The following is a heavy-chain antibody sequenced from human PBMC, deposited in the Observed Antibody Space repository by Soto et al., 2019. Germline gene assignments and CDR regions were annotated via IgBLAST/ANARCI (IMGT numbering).Heavy chain of an antibody. Sequence: ASVKVSCKASGYTFTSYYMHWMRQAPGQGLEWMGIINPSGGSTSYAQKFQGRVTRTRDTSTSTVYMELSSLRSEDTAVYYCARAGYSYGYYFDYWGQGTLVTVSS. J-gene: IGHJ4*02. CDR2: INPSGGST. V-gene: IGHV1-46*01. CDR3: ARAGYSYGYYFDY. D-gene: IGHD5-18*01. CDR1: GYTFTSYY.